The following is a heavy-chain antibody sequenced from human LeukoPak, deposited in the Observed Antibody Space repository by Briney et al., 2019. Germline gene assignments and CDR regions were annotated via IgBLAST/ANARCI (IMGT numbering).Heavy chain of an antibody. Sequence: GGSLRLSCAASGFIFSNYDMNWVRQAPWKGLEWVSYISRTSTTIYYADSVRGRFTISRDNSKNSLFLQMNSLRAEDTAVYYCARDREDDVVTGYYTTAFDVWGQGAMVTVSS. CDR3: ARDREDDVVTGYYTTAFDV. J-gene: IGHJ3*01. V-gene: IGHV3-48*04. CDR1: GFIFSNYD. CDR2: ISRTSTTI. D-gene: IGHD3-9*01.